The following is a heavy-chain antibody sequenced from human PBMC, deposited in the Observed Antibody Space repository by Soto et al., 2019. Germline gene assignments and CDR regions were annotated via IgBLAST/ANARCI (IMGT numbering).Heavy chain of an antibody. V-gene: IGHV1-69*01. CDR3: ARDGGGPTYGPAHYYYGMDV. J-gene: IGHJ6*02. D-gene: IGHD5-18*01. CDR2: IIPIFGTA. CDR1: EGTFSHYA. Sequence: QLQLVQSGAEVKKPGSSVKVSCKASEGTFSHYAISWVRQAPGQGLEWMGEIIPIFGTAKYAQRFQGRVTITADESTSTGYLELSRLRSEDTAVYYCARDGGGPTYGPAHYYYGMDVWGQGTTVTVSS.